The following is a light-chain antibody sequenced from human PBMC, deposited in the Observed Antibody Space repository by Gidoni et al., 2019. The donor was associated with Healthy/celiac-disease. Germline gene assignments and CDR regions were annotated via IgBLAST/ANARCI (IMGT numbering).Light chain of an antibody. J-gene: IGLJ2*01. CDR1: SSDVGGYNY. CDR3: SSYTSSSYVV. Sequence: QSALTQPASVSASPGPSITISCTGTSSDVGGYNYVSWYQQHPGKAPKLMIYEVSDRPSGVPDRFSGSKSGNTASLTISGLQAEDEADYYCSSYTSSSYVVFGGGTKLTVL. V-gene: IGLV2-14*01. CDR2: EVS.